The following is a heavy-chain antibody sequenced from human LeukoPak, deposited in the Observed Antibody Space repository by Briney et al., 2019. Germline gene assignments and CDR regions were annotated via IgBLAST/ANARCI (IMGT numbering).Heavy chain of an antibody. CDR1: GGSISSGSYY. CDR3: ARENSYYYYMDV. Sequence: SSETLSLTCTVSGGSISSGSYYWSWIRQPAGKGLEWIGRIYTTGSTNYNPSLKSRVTISVDTSKNQFSLKLSSVTAADTAVYYCARENSYYYYMDVWGKGTTVTVSS. J-gene: IGHJ6*03. CDR2: IYTTGST. V-gene: IGHV4-61*02.